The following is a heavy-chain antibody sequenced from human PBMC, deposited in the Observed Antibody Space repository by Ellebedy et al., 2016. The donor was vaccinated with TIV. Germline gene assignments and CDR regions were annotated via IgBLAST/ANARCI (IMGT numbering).Heavy chain of an antibody. V-gene: IGHV3-69-1*01. J-gene: IGHJ6*02. CDR3: ARLKMYVSPFYAMDV. D-gene: IGHD2-8*01. CDR1: GFTFSGYY. Sequence: GESLKISCAASGFTFSGYYMNWVRQAPGKGLEWVSYISNSDTIYYADSVRGRFTISRDKAKKSVYLQMNSLRVEDTAVYYCARLKMYVSPFYAMDVWGQGTAVTVSS. CDR2: ISNSDTI.